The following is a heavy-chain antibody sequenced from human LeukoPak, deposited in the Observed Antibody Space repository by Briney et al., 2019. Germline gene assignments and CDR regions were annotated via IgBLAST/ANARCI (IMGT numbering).Heavy chain of an antibody. V-gene: IGHV3-11*01. CDR1: GFTFSDYY. J-gene: IGHJ4*02. CDR3: ARGESGYDYLRIYVAGANPFDY. Sequence: GGSLRLSCAASGFTFSDYYMSWIRQAPGKGLEWVSYISSSGSTIYYADSVKGRFTISRDNAKNSLYLQMNSLRAEDTAVYYCARGESGYDYLRIYVAGANPFDYWGQGTLVTVSS. D-gene: IGHD5-12*01. CDR2: ISSSGSTI.